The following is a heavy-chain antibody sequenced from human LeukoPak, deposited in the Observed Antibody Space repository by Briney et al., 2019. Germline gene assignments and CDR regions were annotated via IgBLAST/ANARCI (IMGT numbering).Heavy chain of an antibody. V-gene: IGHV1-18*01. D-gene: IGHD1-20*01. CDR1: GYTFTGYG. CDR3: ARLGDPYNWNDNWFDP. CDR2: ISAYNGNT. J-gene: IGHJ5*02. Sequence: ASVKVPCKASGYTFTGYGISWVRQAPGQGLEWMGWISAYNGNTNYAQKLQGRVTMTTDTSTSTAYMELRSLRSDDTAVYYCARLGDPYNWNDNWFDPWGQGTLVTVSS.